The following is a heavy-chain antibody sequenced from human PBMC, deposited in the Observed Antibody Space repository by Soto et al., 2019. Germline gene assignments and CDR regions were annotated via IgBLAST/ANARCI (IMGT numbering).Heavy chain of an antibody. CDR3: VKEYCTGGTCFDAFDL. Sequence: EAELVESGGGLVQPGGSPTLSCAASGFIFSDYEVDWVRQAPGRGPEWISYISDGGTTIYYAASVKGRFTISRDDAKKSLYLHMNNLRVYDTAIYFCVKEYCTGGTCFDAFDLWGQGTVVTVSS. V-gene: IGHV3-48*03. D-gene: IGHD2-8*02. CDR1: GFIFSDYE. J-gene: IGHJ3*01. CDR2: ISDGGTTI.